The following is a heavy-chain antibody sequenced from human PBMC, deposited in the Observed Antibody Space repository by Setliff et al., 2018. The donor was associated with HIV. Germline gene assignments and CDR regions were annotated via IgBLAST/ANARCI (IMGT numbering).Heavy chain of an antibody. CDR3: ARDFLFGDAFDI. D-gene: IGHD3-16*01. CDR2: IYHTGSI. CDR1: GGSISSSGHY. J-gene: IGHJ3*02. Sequence: SETLSLTCTVSGGSISSSGHYWGWIRQPPGKGLEWIGNIYHTGSISYNPSLKSRVTISVDMSKNHFSLKLSSVTAADTAVYYCARDFLFGDAFDIWGQGTMVTVSS. V-gene: IGHV4-39*07.